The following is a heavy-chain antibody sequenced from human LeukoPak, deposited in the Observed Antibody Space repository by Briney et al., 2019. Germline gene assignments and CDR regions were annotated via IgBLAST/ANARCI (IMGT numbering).Heavy chain of an antibody. V-gene: IGHV5-51*01. D-gene: IGHD3-22*01. Sequence: GESLKISCKGSGYSFTSYWIGWVRQMPGKGLEWMGIIYPGDSDTRYSPSFQGQVTISADKSISTAYLQWSSLKASDTAMYYCASLRFSYDSRGPLYSQHWGQGTLVTVS. CDR3: ASLRFSYDSRGPLYSQH. CDR2: IYPGDSDT. CDR1: GYSFTSYW. J-gene: IGHJ1*01.